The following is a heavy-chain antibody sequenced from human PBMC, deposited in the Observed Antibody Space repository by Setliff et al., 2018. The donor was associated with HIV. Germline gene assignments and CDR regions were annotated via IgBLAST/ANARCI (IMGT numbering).Heavy chain of an antibody. CDR2: IKTTNDGGAR. J-gene: IGHJ3*02. V-gene: IGHV3-15*01. CDR3: STTASNGYPWALDI. CDR1: GFSFNTAW. D-gene: IGHD3-22*01. Sequence: GGSLRLSCVASGFSFNTAWMTWVRQAPGKGLEWVGRIKTTNDGGAREYGAPVEGRFTISRDDSKGTLYLQMSSLETEDTAVYYCSTTASNGYPWALDIWGQGTMVTVSS.